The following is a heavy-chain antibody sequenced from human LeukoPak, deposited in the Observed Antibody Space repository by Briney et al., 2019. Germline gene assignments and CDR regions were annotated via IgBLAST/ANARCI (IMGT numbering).Heavy chain of an antibody. CDR3: ARTGGPQLWLT. D-gene: IGHD5-18*01. CDR1: GFTFSSYS. Sequence: GGSLRLSCAASGFTFSSYSMNWVRQAPGKGLESVSSISSSSSYIYYADSVKGRFTISRDNAKNSLYLQMNSLRAEDTAVYYCARTGGPQLWLTWGQGTLVTVSS. V-gene: IGHV3-21*01. CDR2: ISSSSSYI. J-gene: IGHJ5*02.